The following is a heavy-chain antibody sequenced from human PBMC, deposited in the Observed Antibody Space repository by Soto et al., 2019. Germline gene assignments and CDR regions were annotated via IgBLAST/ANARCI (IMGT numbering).Heavy chain of an antibody. CDR3: ARGGITRVSWFDP. CDR1: GGSFSGYY. CDR2: INHSGST. J-gene: IGHJ5*02. V-gene: IGHV4-34*01. D-gene: IGHD3-10*01. Sequence: PSETLSLTCTVSGGSFSGYYWSWIRQPPGKGLEWIGEINHSGSTNYNPSLKSRVTISVDTSKNQFSLKLSSVTAADTAVYYCARGGITRVSWFDPWGQGTLVTVS.